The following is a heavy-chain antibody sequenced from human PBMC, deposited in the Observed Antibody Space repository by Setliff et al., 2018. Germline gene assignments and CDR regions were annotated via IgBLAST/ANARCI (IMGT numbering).Heavy chain of an antibody. J-gene: IGHJ4*02. CDR3: ARIFLYGTSWYFDN. CDR1: GFTFSNYG. D-gene: IGHD3-3*01. CDR2: ISTSSTII. Sequence: GGSLRLSCVTSGFTFSNYGMTWVRRAPGKGLEWISYISTSSTIIYYADSVKGRFTISRDNANHSLHLQMSSLRAEDTAVYFCARIFLYGTSWYFDNWGQGTLVTVSS. V-gene: IGHV3-48*01.